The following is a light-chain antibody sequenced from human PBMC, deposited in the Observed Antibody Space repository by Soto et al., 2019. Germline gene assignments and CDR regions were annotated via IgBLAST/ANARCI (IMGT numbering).Light chain of an antibody. CDR3: QQYGTFSPGT. CDR2: DAS. J-gene: IGKJ1*01. CDR1: QSISNW. Sequence: DIPMTQSPSTLSASVGDRVTITCRASQSISNWLAWYQQKPGKAPNLLIYDASSLESGVPSRFSGSGSGTEFTLAISSLQPDDFATYYCQQYGTFSPGTFGQGTKLEIK. V-gene: IGKV1-5*01.